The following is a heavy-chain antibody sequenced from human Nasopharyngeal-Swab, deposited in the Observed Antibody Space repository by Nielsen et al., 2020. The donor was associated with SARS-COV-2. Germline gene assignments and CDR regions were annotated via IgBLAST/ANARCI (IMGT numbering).Heavy chain of an antibody. V-gene: IGHV3-15*01. CDR3: AIWDAFDI. Sequence: VRQAPGKGLEWVGRIKSKTDGGTTDYAAPVKGRFTISRDASPNTLYLQMNSLRAEDPAVYYCAIWDAFDIWGHGTMVTVSS. CDR2: IKSKTDGGTT. J-gene: IGHJ3*02. D-gene: IGHD3-9*01.